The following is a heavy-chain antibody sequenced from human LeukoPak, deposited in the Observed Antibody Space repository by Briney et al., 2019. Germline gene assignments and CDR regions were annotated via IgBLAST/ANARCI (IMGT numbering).Heavy chain of an antibody. D-gene: IGHD1-14*01. CDR1: GYSFTSFD. J-gene: IGHJ6*02. CDR2: MNPNSGNT. V-gene: IGHV1-8*01. CDR3: ARVTRYYYGMDV. Sequence: ASVKVSCKASGYSFTSFDINWVRQATGQGLEWMGWMNPNSGNTGYSQKFQGRVTMTRNTAMSTAYMELSTLTSDDTAVYYCARVTRYYYGMDVWGQGTTVTASS.